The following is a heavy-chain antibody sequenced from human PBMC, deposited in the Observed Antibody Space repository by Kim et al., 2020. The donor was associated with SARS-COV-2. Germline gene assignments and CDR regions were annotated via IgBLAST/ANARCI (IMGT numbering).Heavy chain of an antibody. CDR3: ARQGIRGANYYDSSGYYSN. CDR1: GGSISSSSYY. J-gene: IGHJ4*02. CDR2: IYYSGST. D-gene: IGHD3-22*01. Sequence: SETLSLTCTVSGGSISSSSYYWGWIRQPPGKGLEWIGSIYYSGSTYYNPSLKSRVTISVDTSKNQFSLKLSSVTAADTAVYYCARQGIRGANYYDSSGYYSNWGQGTLVTVSS. V-gene: IGHV4-39*01.